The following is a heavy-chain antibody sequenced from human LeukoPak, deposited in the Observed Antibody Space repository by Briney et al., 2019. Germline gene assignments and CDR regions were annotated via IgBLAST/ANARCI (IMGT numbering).Heavy chain of an antibody. CDR3: ARSGPLGYCSGGSCYSGFLYYYYYMDV. CDR2: INHSGST. V-gene: IGHV4-34*01. CDR1: GGSFSGYY. D-gene: IGHD2-15*01. J-gene: IGHJ6*03. Sequence: SETLSLTCTVYGGSFSGYYWSWIRQPPGKGLEWIGEINHSGSTNYNPSLKSRVTISVDTSKNQFSLKLSSVTAADTAVYYCARSGPLGYCSGGSCYSGFLYYYYYMDVWGKGTTVTVSS.